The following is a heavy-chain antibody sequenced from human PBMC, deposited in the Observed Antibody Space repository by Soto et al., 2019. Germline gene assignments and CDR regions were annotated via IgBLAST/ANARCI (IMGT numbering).Heavy chain of an antibody. Sequence: QVLLVQSGSEVKTPGASMKVSCQTSGYTFSDFALTWVRQVPDKGLEWLGWISPYTGKTNYAQRVHDRVALTTDTSTRTAYLELRSLTYDDTAVYYCARLGWELLSGRRYFDYWGQGTLVIVSS. CDR2: ISPYTGKT. CDR1: GYTFSDFA. V-gene: IGHV1-18*04. J-gene: IGHJ4*02. D-gene: IGHD1-26*01. CDR3: ARLGWELLSGRRYFDY.